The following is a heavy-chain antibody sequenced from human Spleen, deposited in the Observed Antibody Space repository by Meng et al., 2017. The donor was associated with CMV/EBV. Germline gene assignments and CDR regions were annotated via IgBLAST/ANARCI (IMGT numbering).Heavy chain of an antibody. D-gene: IGHD2-21*01. V-gene: IGHV3-23*01. CDR1: GVTFSSYA. CDR2: ISGSGGST. Sequence: SGVTFSSYAMSWVRQAPGKGLEWVSAISGSGGSTYYADSVKGRFTISRDNSKNTLYLQMNSLRAEDTAVYYCAKGGYYCGGDCYDDYWGQGTLVTVSS. CDR3: AKGGYYCGGDCYDDY. J-gene: IGHJ4*02.